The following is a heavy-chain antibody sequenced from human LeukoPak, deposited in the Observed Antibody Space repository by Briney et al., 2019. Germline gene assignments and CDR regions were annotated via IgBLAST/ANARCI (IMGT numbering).Heavy chain of an antibody. V-gene: IGHV3-7*03. CDR1: GFTFSSYW. D-gene: IGHD2-15*01. Sequence: GGSLRLSCAASGFTFSSYWMSWVRQAPGKGLDWVANIKQDGSQKYYVDSVKGRFTISRDNAKNSLYLQTNSLRVEDTAVYYCAKESGGSYDYWGQGTLVTVSS. J-gene: IGHJ4*02. CDR2: IKQDGSQK. CDR3: AKESGGSYDY.